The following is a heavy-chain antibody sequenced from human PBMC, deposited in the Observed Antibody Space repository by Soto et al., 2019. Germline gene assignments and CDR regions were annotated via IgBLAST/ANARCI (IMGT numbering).Heavy chain of an antibody. CDR2: ITPVYGTP. CDR3: ARDLPSLEVRSYGMDV. Sequence: ASVKVSCKVSGGTFGSYRFSWVRQAPGQGLEWMGGITPVYGTPDYAQKFQGRVTVTADRSTNTAYMELSRLTSEDTAVYYCARDLPSLEVRSYGMDVWGQGTTVTVSS. D-gene: IGHD3-10*01. J-gene: IGHJ6*02. CDR1: GGTFGSYR. V-gene: IGHV1-69*06.